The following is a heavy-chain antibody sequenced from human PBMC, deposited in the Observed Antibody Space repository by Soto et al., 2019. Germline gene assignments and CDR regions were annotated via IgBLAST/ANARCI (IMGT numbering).Heavy chain of an antibody. J-gene: IGHJ6*03. V-gene: IGHV4-39*01. CDR3: ARHLTGHTTIFAVSDSGYMDF. CDR2: IHHGGST. CDR1: GGSIKSGSYY. D-gene: IGHD3-3*01. Sequence: QLQLQESGPGLVKPSETLSLTCTVSGGSIKSGSYYWGWVRQPPGKGLQWIGSIHHGGSTYYNPSLKSRVTMSIDSSKNQSSRQLTSVTAADRAVYYCARHLTGHTTIFAVSDSGYMDFWGKGTTVAVSS.